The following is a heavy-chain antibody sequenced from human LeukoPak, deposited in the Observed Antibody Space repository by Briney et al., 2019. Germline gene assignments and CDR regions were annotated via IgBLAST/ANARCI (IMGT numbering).Heavy chain of an antibody. CDR1: GGSISSSSYY. V-gene: IGHV4-31*03. Sequence: SETLSLTCTVSGGSISSSSYYWDWIRQHPGKGLEWIGYIYYSGSTYYNPSLKSRVTISVDTSKNQFSLKLSSVTAADTAVYYCARERVRDDYGDYGFDPWGQGTLVTVSS. CDR2: IYYSGST. CDR3: ARERVRDDYGDYGFDP. D-gene: IGHD4-17*01. J-gene: IGHJ5*02.